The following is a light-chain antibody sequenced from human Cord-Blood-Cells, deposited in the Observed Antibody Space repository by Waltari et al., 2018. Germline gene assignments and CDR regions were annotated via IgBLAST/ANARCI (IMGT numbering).Light chain of an antibody. CDR3: GTWDSSLSAWV. Sequence: SVFTPPPSVSEAPGQKVTISCSGRSSNIGNNYVSWYQQLPGTAPKLLIYENNKPPSGIPDRFSGSKSGTSATLGITGLQTGDEADYYCGTWDSSLSAWVFGGGTKLTVL. CDR1: SSNIGNNY. J-gene: IGLJ3*02. V-gene: IGLV1-51*02. CDR2: ENN.